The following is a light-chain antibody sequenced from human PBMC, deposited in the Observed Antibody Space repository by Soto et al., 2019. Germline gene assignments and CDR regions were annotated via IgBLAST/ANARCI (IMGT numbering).Light chain of an antibody. J-gene: IGKJ5*01. CDR3: QQLDSYPIT. CDR1: QGISSY. CDR2: GAS. V-gene: IGKV1-9*01. Sequence: DIQLTQSPSFLSASVGDRVTITCRASQGISSYLAWYQQKPGKAPNLLISGASTLQSGVPSRFSGSGSETAFNLTISSLQPEDYATYYCQQLDSYPITFGQGTRLEIK.